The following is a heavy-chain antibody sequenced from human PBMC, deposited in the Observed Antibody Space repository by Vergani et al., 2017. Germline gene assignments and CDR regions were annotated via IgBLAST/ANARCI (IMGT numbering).Heavy chain of an antibody. Sequence: QVQLQESGPGLVKPSQTLSLTCTVSGGSISSGGYYWSWIRQHPGKGRELIGYIYYSGRTYYNPSLKSRVTISVDTSKNQFSLKLSSVTAADTAVYYCASGVVPAAIGGNWFDPWGQGTLVTVSS. CDR3: ASGVVPAAIGGNWFDP. D-gene: IGHD2-2*02. CDR2: IYYSGRT. CDR1: GGSISSGGYY. V-gene: IGHV4-31*03. J-gene: IGHJ5*02.